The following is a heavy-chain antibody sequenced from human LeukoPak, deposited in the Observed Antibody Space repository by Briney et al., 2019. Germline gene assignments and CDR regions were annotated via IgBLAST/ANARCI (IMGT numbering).Heavy chain of an antibody. J-gene: IGHJ4*02. Sequence: GESLKISCKGSGYSFTSYWIGWVRQMPGKGLEWMGIIYPGDSDTRYSPSFQGQVTISADKSISTAYLQWSSLKASDTAMYYCAIMGGYSYGYGHPHDYWGQGTLVTVSS. D-gene: IGHD5-18*01. CDR1: GYSFTSYW. V-gene: IGHV5-51*01. CDR2: IYPGDSDT. CDR3: AIMGGYSYGYGHPHDY.